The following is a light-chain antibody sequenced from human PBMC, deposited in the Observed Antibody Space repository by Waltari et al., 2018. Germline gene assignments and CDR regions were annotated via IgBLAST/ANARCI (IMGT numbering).Light chain of an antibody. J-gene: IGKJ5*01. CDR1: QNINKY. V-gene: IGKV1-39*01. CDR3: QQSYSTPQST. Sequence: DIHMTQFPSSLSAAVGDSVTITCRASQNINKYLNWYQHKPGKAPKLLIYAASSLLSGVPSRFSGSVSGTDFTLTISSLQPEDFATYYCQQSYSTPQSTFGQRRRRQIK. CDR2: AAS.